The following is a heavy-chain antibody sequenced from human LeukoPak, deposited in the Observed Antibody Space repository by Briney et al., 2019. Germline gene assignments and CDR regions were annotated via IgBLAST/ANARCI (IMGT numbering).Heavy chain of an antibody. CDR1: GYTFTSYD. CDR3: ARSLYYYDSSGYYEADAFDI. D-gene: IGHD3-22*01. CDR2: MNPNSGNT. Sequence: VASVKVSCKASGYTFTSYDINWVRQATGQGLEWMGWMNPNSGNTGYAQKFQGRVTMTRNTSISTAYMELSSLRSEDTAVYYRARSLYYYDSSGYYEADAFDIWGQGTMVTVSS. J-gene: IGHJ3*02. V-gene: IGHV1-8*01.